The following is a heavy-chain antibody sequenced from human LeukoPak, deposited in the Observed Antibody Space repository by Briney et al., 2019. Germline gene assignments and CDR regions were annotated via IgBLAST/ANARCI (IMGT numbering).Heavy chain of an antibody. D-gene: IGHD3-3*01. CDR2: INHSGST. CDR1: GGSFSGYY. Sequence: SATLSLTCAVYGGSFSGYYWSWIRQPPGKGLEWIGEINHSGSTNYNPSLKSRVTISVDTSKNQFSLKLTSVTAADTAVYYCARIGFLDAFDIWGQGTMVTVSS. CDR3: ARIGFLDAFDI. V-gene: IGHV4-34*01. J-gene: IGHJ3*02.